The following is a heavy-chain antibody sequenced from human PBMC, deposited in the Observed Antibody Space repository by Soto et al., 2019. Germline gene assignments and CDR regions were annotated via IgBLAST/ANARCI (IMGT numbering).Heavy chain of an antibody. J-gene: IGHJ3*01. V-gene: IGHV1-18*01. D-gene: IGHD3-10*01. CDR3: VRLGSIYGLDAFAL. CDR2: ISPYNTNT. Sequence: QGQLVQSGVEVKKPGASVKVSCEASGYNFITYGITWVRQAPGPGLEWMGWISPYNTNTDYAQKLQGRVTMTTYTSTNTASMELRNMRSEDSAVYYCVRLGSIYGLDAFALWGQGTLVTVSS. CDR1: GYNFITYG.